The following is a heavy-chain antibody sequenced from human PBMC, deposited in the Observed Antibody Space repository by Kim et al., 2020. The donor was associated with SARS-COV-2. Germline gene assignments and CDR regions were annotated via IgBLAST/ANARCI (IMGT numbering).Heavy chain of an antibody. D-gene: IGHD3-22*01. Sequence: GGSLRLSCAASGFTFSSYGMHWVRQAPGKGLEWVAVISYDGSNKYYADSVKGRFTISRDNSKNTLYLQMNSLRAEDTAVYYCAKDRVVTTFFDAFDIWGQGTMVTVSS. CDR2: ISYDGSNK. CDR1: GFTFSSYG. V-gene: IGHV3-30*18. J-gene: IGHJ3*02. CDR3: AKDRVVTTFFDAFDI.